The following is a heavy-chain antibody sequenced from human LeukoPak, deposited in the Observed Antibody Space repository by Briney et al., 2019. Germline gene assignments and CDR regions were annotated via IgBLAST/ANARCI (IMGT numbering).Heavy chain of an antibody. CDR1: GYTFTSYG. J-gene: IGHJ5*02. Sequence: ASVKVSCKASGYTFTSYGISWVRQAPGQGLEWMGWISAYNGNTNYAQKLQGRVTMTTDTSTSTAYMELRSLRSGDTAVYYCARSGSGSLLLSWFDPWGQGTLVTVSS. CDR2: ISAYNGNT. D-gene: IGHD3-10*01. CDR3: ARSGSGSLLLSWFDP. V-gene: IGHV1-18*04.